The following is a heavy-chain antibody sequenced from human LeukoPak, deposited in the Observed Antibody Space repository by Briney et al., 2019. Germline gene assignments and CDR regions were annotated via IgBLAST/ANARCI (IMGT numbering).Heavy chain of an antibody. V-gene: IGHV6-1*01. D-gene: IGHD3-10*02. Sequence: SQTLSLTCAISGDSVSSKSLAWNWIRQSPSRGLEWLGRTYYRSKWYNDYAESVKSRITINPDASKNQFSLQLNSVTPEDTAVYYCARVVFEKQVSWFDPWGQGTLVTVSS. CDR2: TYYRSKWYN. CDR3: ARVVFEKQVSWFDP. CDR1: GDSVSSKSLA. J-gene: IGHJ5*02.